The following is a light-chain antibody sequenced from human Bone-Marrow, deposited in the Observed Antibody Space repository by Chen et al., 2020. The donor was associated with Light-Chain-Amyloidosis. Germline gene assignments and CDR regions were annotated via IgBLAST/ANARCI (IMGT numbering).Light chain of an antibody. V-gene: IGLV6-57*01. CDR2: EDD. Sequence: NFMLTQPHSVSESPGKTVIISCTCSSGSIATNYVKWYQQRPGSSPTTVIYEDDQRPSGVPDRCSGSIDRSSNSASLTSSGLKTEDEADSYCQSYHGSNQGVFGGGTKLTVL. CDR3: QSYHGSNQGV. CDR1: SGSIATNY. J-gene: IGLJ3*02.